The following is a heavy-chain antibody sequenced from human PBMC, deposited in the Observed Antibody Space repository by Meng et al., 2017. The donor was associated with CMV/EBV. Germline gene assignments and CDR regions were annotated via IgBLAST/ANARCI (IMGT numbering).Heavy chain of an antibody. CDR1: FSLKTDGVR. CDR2: VEWEDDK. J-gene: IGHJ5*02. CDR3: AHRRYGGTNYDFFDP. D-gene: IGHD3-3*01. V-gene: IGHV2-5*02. Sequence: FSLKTDGVRMAWLHQSPGKALEWLALVEWEDDKRYSPSLSGRLTITEDTAKSKVVLTMTDMDPVDTGTYYCAHRRYGGTNYDFFDPWGQGLLVTVSS.